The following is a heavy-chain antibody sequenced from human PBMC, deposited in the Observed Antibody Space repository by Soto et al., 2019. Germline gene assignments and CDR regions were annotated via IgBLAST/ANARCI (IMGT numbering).Heavy chain of an antibody. D-gene: IGHD2-15*01. CDR2: IIPILGIA. V-gene: IGHV1-69*02. CDR3: ARAYCSGGSGYSEGREFDY. Sequence: QVQLVQSGAEVKKPGSSVKVSCKASGGTFSSYTISWVRQAPGQGLEWMGRIIPILGIANYAQKFQGRVTITADKSTSTAYMELSSLRSEDTAVYYCARAYCSGGSGYSEGREFDYWGQGTLVTVSS. CDR1: GGTFSSYT. J-gene: IGHJ4*02.